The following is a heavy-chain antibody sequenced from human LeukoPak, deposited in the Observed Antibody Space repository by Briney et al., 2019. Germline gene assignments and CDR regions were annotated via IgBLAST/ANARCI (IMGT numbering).Heavy chain of an antibody. V-gene: IGHV1-2*02. CDR3: ARVFRGNGWHFDY. J-gene: IGHJ4*02. Sequence: ASVKVSCKASGYTFTGYYIHWVRQAPGQGLEWMGWNNPNSGDTNYAQKFQGRVTMTRDTSISTAYMELYSLRSDDTAVYHCARVFRGNGWHFDYWGQGTLVTVSS. CDR1: GYTFTGYY. D-gene: IGHD4-23*01. CDR2: NNPNSGDT.